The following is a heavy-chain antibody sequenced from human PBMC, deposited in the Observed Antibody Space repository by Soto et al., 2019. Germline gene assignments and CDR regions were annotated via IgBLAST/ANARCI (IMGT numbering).Heavy chain of an antibody. CDR1: GFTFSSCS. Sequence: PGGSLRLSCASSGFTFSSCSMNWVRQAPGKGLGWVSFISGSGDTKYYADSVKGRFTISRDNAKNSLYLQMSSLRDEDTAVYYCAKYCSSDVCFDYWGQGTPVPVYS. D-gene: IGHD2-8*01. V-gene: IGHV3-48*02. CDR2: ISGSGDTK. J-gene: IGHJ4*02. CDR3: AKYCSSDVCFDY.